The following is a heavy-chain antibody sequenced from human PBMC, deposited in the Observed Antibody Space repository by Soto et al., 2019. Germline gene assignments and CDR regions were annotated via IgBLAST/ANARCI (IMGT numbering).Heavy chain of an antibody. CDR1: GYTFTSYY. CDR3: AREKDSSGYYYSRRTGYYFDY. J-gene: IGHJ4*02. D-gene: IGHD3-22*01. CDR2: INPSGGST. V-gene: IGHV1-46*01. Sequence: VSVKVSRKASGYTFTSYYMHRVRQAPGQGLEWIGIINPSGGSTSYAQKFQGRVTMTRDTSTSTVYMELSSLRSEDTAVYYCAREKDSSGYYYSRRTGYYFDYWGQGTLVTVSS.